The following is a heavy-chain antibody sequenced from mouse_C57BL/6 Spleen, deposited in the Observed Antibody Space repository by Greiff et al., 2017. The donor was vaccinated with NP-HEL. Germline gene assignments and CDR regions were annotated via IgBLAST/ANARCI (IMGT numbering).Heavy chain of an antibody. J-gene: IGHJ4*01. Sequence: QVQLQQPGAELVKPGASVKMSCKASGYTFTSYWITWVKQRPGQGLEWIGDIYPGSGSTNYNEKFKSKATLTVDTSSRTAYMQLSSLTSEDSAVYYCARERDGSPAMDYWGQGTSVTVSS. V-gene: IGHV1-55*01. D-gene: IGHD1-1*01. CDR2: IYPGSGST. CDR3: ARERDGSPAMDY. CDR1: GYTFTSYW.